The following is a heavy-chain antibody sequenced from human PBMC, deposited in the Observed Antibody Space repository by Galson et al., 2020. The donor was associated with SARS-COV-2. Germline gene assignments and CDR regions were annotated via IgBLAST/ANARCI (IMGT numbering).Heavy chain of an antibody. V-gene: IGHV4-39*07. CDR3: AGDSQITWYFY. J-gene: IGHJ4*02. CDR1: GGSIKSINHY. D-gene: IGHD6-13*01. CDR2: AYSSGNT. Sequence: SETLSLTCTVSGGSIKSINHYWGWIRQPPGKALEWLGSAYSSGNTYYNPSLKRRVTISVDTSKNQLSLKLTSVTAADTAVYYCAGDSQITWYFYWGQGTLVTVS.